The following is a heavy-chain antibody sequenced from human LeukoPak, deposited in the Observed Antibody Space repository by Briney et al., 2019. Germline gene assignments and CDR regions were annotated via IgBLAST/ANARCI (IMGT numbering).Heavy chain of an antibody. J-gene: IGHJ6*03. CDR3: ASHVSGDYYYYYMDV. CDR1: GGSISSGGYY. Sequence: SRTLSLTCTVSGGSISSGGYYWSWIRQHPGKGLEWIGYIYYSGSTYYNPSLKSRVTISVDTSKNQFSLRLSSVTAADTAVYYCASHVSGDYYYYYMDVWGKGTTVTVSS. D-gene: IGHD3-16*01. V-gene: IGHV4-31*03. CDR2: IYYSGST.